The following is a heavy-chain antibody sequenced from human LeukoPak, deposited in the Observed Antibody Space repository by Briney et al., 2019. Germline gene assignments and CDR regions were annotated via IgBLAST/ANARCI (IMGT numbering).Heavy chain of an antibody. CDR1: GFTFSYYA. J-gene: IGHJ5*02. Sequence: GGSLRLSCAVSGFTFSYYAMSWVRQAPGKGLEWVSTMSGSGGGTYYADSVKGRFTISRDNSKNTLNLQMNSLRAEDTAVYYCARDRYYYGSGSYLGEFDPWGQGTLVTVSS. CDR2: MSGSGGGT. CDR3: ARDRYYYGSGSYLGEFDP. D-gene: IGHD3-10*01. V-gene: IGHV3-23*01.